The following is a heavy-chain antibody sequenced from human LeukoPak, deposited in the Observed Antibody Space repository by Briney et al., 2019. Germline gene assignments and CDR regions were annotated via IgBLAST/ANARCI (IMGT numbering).Heavy chain of an antibody. CDR1: GFTFSDYY. J-gene: IGHJ3*02. D-gene: IGHD1-20*01. CDR3: ASDPLTGTIVDAFDI. V-gene: IGHV3-11*04. Sequence: GGSLRLSCAASGFTFSDYYMSWIRQPPGKGLEWVSYISSSGSTIYYADSVKGRFTISRDNAKNSLYLQMNSLRAEDTAVYYCASDPLTGTIVDAFDIWGQGTMVTVSS. CDR2: ISSSGSTI.